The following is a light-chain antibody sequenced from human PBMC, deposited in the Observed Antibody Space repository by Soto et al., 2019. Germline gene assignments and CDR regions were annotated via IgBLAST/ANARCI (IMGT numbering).Light chain of an antibody. J-gene: IGKJ3*01. V-gene: IGKV1-27*01. Sequence: DIQMTQSPSSLSASVGDRVTITYRASQDISNYLAWYQQKPGKVPKLLIYAASTLQSGVPSRFSGSGSGTDFTLTISSLQPEDVATYYCQKSNSALLTFGPGTKVDIK. CDR1: QDISNY. CDR2: AAS. CDR3: QKSNSALLT.